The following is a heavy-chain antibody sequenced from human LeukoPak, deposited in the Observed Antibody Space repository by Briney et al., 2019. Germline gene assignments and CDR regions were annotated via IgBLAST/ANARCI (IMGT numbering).Heavy chain of an antibody. CDR2: ISGSGGST. CDR1: GFTFSSYA. CDR3: AAVILAVAGPEQFDY. D-gene: IGHD6-19*01. Sequence: PGGSLRLSCAASGFTFSSYAMSWVRQAPGKGLEWVSAISGSGGSTYYADSVKGRFTISRDNSKNTLYLQMNSLRAEDTAVYYCAAVILAVAGPEQFDYWGQGTLVTVSS. V-gene: IGHV3-23*01. J-gene: IGHJ4*02.